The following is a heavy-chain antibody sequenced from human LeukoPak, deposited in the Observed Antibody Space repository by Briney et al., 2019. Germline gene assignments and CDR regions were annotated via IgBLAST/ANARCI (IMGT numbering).Heavy chain of an antibody. CDR2: LYYSGST. Sequence: PSETLSLTCTVSGGSISRYYWSWIRQPPGKGLEWIAYLYYSGSTSYNPSLKSRVTISIDTSKNQFSLNLSSVTAADTAVYYCARGRPYSSGWYGEDYWGQGTLVTVSS. CDR3: ARGRPYSSGWYGEDY. D-gene: IGHD6-19*01. V-gene: IGHV4-59*01. CDR1: GGSISRYY. J-gene: IGHJ4*02.